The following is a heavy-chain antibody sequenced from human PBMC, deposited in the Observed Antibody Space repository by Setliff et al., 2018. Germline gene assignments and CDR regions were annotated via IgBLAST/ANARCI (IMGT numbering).Heavy chain of an antibody. CDR3: AREDGPNYYYYYMDI. CDR2: IDPSGNT. J-gene: IGHJ6*03. CDR1: GGSFSGYF. V-gene: IGHV4-34*01. Sequence: PSETLSLTCAVYGGSFSGYFWSWIRQAPGRGLEWIGHIDPSGNTNYSPSLKSRVTISGDTSKNQFSLKLTSVTAADTAVYFCAREDGPNYYYYYMDIWGKGTTVTVS. D-gene: IGHD2-15*01.